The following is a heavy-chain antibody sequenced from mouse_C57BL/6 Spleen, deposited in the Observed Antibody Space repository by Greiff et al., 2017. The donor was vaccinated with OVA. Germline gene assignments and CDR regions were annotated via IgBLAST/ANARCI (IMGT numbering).Heavy chain of an antibody. CDR1: EYAFPSHD. J-gene: IGHJ3*01. CDR3: ARHLRAY. Sequence: EVQVVESGGGLVQPGESLKLSCESTEYAFPSHDMSWVRKTPEKRLELVAAINSDGGSYYYPDTMERRFIISSDNTKKALYLQSGSLRAEDTALYYCARHLRAYWGQGTLVTVSS. CDR2: INSDGGSY. V-gene: IGHV5-2*01.